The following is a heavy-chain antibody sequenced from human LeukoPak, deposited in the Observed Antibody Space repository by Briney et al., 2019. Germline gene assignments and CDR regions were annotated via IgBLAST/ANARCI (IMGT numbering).Heavy chain of an antibody. CDR2: INEDGSEK. J-gene: IGHJ4*02. Sequence: GGSLRLSCAASGFIFNKNWMSWVRQAPGKGLEWVANINEDGSEKNYVDSVKGRFTISRDNAKTSLYLQMNSLRVEDTDVYYCVPEPEYGESGGGQGALVTVSS. V-gene: IGHV3-7*01. D-gene: IGHD4-17*01. CDR3: VPEPEYGESG. CDR1: GFIFNKNW.